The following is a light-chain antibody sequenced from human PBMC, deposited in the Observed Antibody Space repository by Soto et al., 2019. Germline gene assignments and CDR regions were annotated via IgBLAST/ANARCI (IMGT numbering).Light chain of an antibody. V-gene: IGKV3-11*01. CDR2: DAS. Sequence: EVVLTQSPATLSLSPGERATLSCRASESIGNYLAWYQQKLGQAPKLLIYDASHRAIGIPGRFSGDGSGTDFPLTISSLVPEDFAVYYCQWRSDWPPRLTFGGGTKVEIK. J-gene: IGKJ4*01. CDR3: QWRSDWPPRLT. CDR1: ESIGNY.